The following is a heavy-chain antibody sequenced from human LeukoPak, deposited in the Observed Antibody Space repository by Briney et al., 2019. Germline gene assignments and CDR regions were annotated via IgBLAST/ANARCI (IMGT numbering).Heavy chain of an antibody. CDR3: ARAARYFDWLSSASQDWYFDL. D-gene: IGHD3-9*01. CDR2: IYHSGST. CDR1: GYSISSGYY. J-gene: IGHJ2*01. Sequence: SETLSLTCTVSGYSISSGYYWGWIRQPPGKGLEWIGSIYHSGSTYYNPSLKSRVTISVDTSKNQFSLKLSSVTAADTAVYYCARAARYFDWLSSASQDWYFDLWGRGTLVTVSS. V-gene: IGHV4-38-2*02.